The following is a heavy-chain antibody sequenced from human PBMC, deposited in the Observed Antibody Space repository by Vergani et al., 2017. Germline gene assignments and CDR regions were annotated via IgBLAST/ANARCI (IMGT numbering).Heavy chain of an antibody. V-gene: IGHV4-59*01. Sequence: QVQLQESGPGLVKPSETLPLTCTVSGDSISRYYWNWIRQPPGKGLEWIGYIYYSGSTDYNPSLKSRVTISVDTSKSQFSLKLNSVTAADTAVYYCARERVAAAAGNWYFDLWGRGTLVTVSS. D-gene: IGHD6-13*01. CDR2: IYYSGST. CDR1: GDSISRYY. CDR3: ARERVAAAAGNWYFDL. J-gene: IGHJ2*01.